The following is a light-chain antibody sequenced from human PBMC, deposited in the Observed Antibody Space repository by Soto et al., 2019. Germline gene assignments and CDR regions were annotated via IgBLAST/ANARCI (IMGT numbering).Light chain of an antibody. CDR3: CSYAGSYTYV. Sequence: QSALTQPRSVSGSPGQSVTISCTGTSSDVGGYNYVSWYQQHPGKAPKVMIYDVSKRPSGVPDRFSGSKSGNTASLTISGLQAEDEAYYYCCSYAGSYTYVFGTGTKPTVL. J-gene: IGLJ1*01. CDR1: SSDVGGYNY. V-gene: IGLV2-11*01. CDR2: DVS.